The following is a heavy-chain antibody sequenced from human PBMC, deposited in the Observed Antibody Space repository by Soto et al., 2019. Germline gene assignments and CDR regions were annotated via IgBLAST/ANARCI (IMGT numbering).Heavy chain of an antibody. Sequence: SETLSLTCGVYDGSFRNYYWIWVRQPPGKGLEWIGEVNHSGEATYYNPSLKSRVTISVDTSKNQFSLKLSSVTAADTAVYYCARVGDFWSGYYTGNLDPWGQGTLVTVSS. CDR1: DGSFRNYY. V-gene: IGHV4-34*01. CDR3: ARVGDFWSGYYTGNLDP. D-gene: IGHD3-3*01. J-gene: IGHJ5*02. CDR2: VNHSGEAT.